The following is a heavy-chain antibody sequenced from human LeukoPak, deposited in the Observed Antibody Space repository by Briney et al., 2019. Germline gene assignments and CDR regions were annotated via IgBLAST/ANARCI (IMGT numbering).Heavy chain of an antibody. CDR2: ISSSGSTI. V-gene: IGHV3-48*03. D-gene: IGHD6-13*01. CDR3: ARAGSSSWYNWFDP. J-gene: IGHJ5*02. CDR1: GFTFSSYE. Sequence: GGSLRLSCAASGFTFSSYEMNWVRQAPGKGLEWVSYISSSGSTIYYADSVKGRFTISRDNSKNTMYMQMHTLRAEDTAVYYCARAGSSSWYNWFDPWGQGTLVTVSS.